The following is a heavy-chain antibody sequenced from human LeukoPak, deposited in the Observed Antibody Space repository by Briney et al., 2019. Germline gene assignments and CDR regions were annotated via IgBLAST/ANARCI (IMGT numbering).Heavy chain of an antibody. J-gene: IGHJ3*02. CDR2: ISGSGGST. Sequence: GGSLRLSCAASGFTFSSYAMSWVRQAPGKGLEWVSAISGSGGSTYYADSAKGRFTISRDNSKNTLYLQMNSLRAEDTAVYYCAKTVGHGGDAFDIWGQGTMVTVSS. CDR1: GFTFSSYA. D-gene: IGHD3-16*01. CDR3: AKTVGHGGDAFDI. V-gene: IGHV3-23*01.